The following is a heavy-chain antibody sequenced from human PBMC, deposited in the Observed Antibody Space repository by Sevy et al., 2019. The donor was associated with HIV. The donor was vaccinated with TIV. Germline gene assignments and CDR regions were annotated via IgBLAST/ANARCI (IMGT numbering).Heavy chain of an antibody. CDR3: AKDLSLSKEYYYYYGMDV. V-gene: IGHV3-23*01. Sequence: GGSLRLSCAASGFTFSSYAMSWVRQAPGKGLEWVSAISGSGGSTYYADSVKGRFTISRDNSKNTLYLQMNSLRAEDTAVYYCAKDLSLSKEYYYYYGMDVWGQGTTVTVSS. CDR1: GFTFSSYA. CDR2: ISGSGGST. J-gene: IGHJ6*02.